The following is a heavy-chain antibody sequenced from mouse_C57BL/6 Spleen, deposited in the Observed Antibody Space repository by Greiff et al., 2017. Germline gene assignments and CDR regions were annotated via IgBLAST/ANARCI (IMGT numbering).Heavy chain of an antibody. D-gene: IGHD3-1*01. Sequence: QVQLKESGPELVKPGASVKLSCKASGYTFTSYDINWVKQRPGQGLEWIGWIYPRDGSTKYNEKFKGKATLTVDTSSSTAYMELHSLTSEDSAVYFCGRWGLGFAMDYWGQGTSVTVSS. CDR3: GRWGLGFAMDY. CDR2: IYPRDGST. CDR1: GYTFTSYD. J-gene: IGHJ4*01. V-gene: IGHV1-85*01.